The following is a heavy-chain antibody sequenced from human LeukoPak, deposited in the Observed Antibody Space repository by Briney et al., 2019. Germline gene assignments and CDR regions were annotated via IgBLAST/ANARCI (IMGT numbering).Heavy chain of an antibody. CDR2: IYHSGST. Sequence: SETLSLTCTVSGDSISSYYWSWIRQPPGKGLEWIGSIYHSGSTYYNPSLKSQVTISVDTSKNQFSLKLSSVTAADTAVYYCARVGGSAVAGLYYFDYWGQGTLVTVSS. D-gene: IGHD6-19*01. CDR3: ARVGGSAVAGLYYFDY. V-gene: IGHV4-38-2*02. CDR1: GDSISSYY. J-gene: IGHJ4*02.